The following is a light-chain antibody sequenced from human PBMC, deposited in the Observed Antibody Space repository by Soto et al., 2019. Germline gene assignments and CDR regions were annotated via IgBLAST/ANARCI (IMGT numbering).Light chain of an antibody. CDR3: CSYAGSSTSVV. Sequence: QSALTQPASVSGSPGQSITISCTGTSSDVGSYNLVSWYQQHPSKAPKLMIYEGSKRPSGVSNRFSGSKSGNTASLTISGLQAEDEADYYCCSYAGSSTSVVFGGGTQLTVL. CDR2: EGS. CDR1: SSDVGSYNL. V-gene: IGLV2-23*01. J-gene: IGLJ2*01.